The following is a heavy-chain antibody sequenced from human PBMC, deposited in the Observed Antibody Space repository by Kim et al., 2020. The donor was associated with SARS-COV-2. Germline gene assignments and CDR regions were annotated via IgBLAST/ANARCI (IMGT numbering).Heavy chain of an antibody. CDR3: AKTPPILDYDILTGYSWYFNL. V-gene: IGHV3-23*01. CDR1: GFTFSSYA. CDR2: ISGSGGST. D-gene: IGHD3-9*01. Sequence: GGSLRLSCAASGFTFSSYAMSWVRQAPGKGLEWVSAISGSGGSTYYADSVKGRFTISRDNSKNTLYLQMNSLRAEDTAVYYCAKTPPILDYDILTGYSWYFNLWGRGTLVTVSS. J-gene: IGHJ2*01.